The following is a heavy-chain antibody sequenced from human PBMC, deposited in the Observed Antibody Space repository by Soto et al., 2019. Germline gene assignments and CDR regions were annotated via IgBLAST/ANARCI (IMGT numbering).Heavy chain of an antibody. V-gene: IGHV4-39*01. Sequence: SETLSLTCTVSGGSISSSDFYWGWLRQTPGKGLEFIGSMYYSGTTYYNPSLKSRVTISVDTSKNQFTLKLISVTAADTAVYYCARGLVLVWSGSRNRKYYFDYWGQGTLVTVSS. D-gene: IGHD3-3*01. J-gene: IGHJ4*02. CDR3: ARGLVLVWSGSRNRKYYFDY. CDR1: GGSISSSDFY. CDR2: MYYSGTT.